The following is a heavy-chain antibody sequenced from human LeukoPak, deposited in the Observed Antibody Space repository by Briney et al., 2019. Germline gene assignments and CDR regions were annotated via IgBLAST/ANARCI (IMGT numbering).Heavy chain of an antibody. CDR3: ARRRQNYYGMDV. J-gene: IGHJ6*02. CDR2: IYPDDSDT. Sequence: GESLKISCKGSGYSFAIYWIGWVRQMPGKGLEWMGIIYPDDSDTRYNPSLQGQVTISADKSISAAYLQWSSLKTSDTAMYYCARRRQNYYGMDVWGQGTTVTVSS. CDR1: GYSFAIYW. V-gene: IGHV5-51*01.